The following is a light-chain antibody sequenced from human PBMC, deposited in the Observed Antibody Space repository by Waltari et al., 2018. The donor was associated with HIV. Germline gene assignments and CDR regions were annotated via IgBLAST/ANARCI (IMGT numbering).Light chain of an antibody. CDR3: CSYAGSDVV. CDR1: SSDVAGANY. V-gene: IGLV2-8*01. CDR2: EPT. J-gene: IGLJ2*01. Sequence: HSSRPQPLSATGSRGKSVTISFPDTSSDVAGANYISLSHHHPSKAPYHTIFEPTKRPSGVPDRFSGSKSGNTASLTVSGLQAEDEAVYYCCSYAGSDVVFGGGTKLTVL.